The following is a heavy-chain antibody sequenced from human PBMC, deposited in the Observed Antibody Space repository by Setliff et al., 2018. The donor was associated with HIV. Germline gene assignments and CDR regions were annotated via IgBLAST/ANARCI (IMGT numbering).Heavy chain of an antibody. CDR1: GFTFSSYG. CDR2: IWYNGGKT. CDR3: AKDSEAVAVKYYYMDV. Sequence: PGGSLRLSCAASGFTFSSYGMHWVRQAPGKGLEWVAFIWYNGGKTYYADSVQGRFTISRDTPNRMVYLQMNNLRPEDTALYYCAKDSEAVAVKYYYMDVWGRGTTVTVSS. V-gene: IGHV3-30*02. J-gene: IGHJ6*03. D-gene: IGHD6-19*01.